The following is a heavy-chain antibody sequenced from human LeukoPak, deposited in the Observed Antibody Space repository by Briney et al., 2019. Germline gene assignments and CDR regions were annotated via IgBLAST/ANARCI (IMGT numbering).Heavy chain of an antibody. CDR1: GGSFSGYY. Sequence: SETLSLTCAVYGGSFSGYYWSWIRQAPGKGLEWIGEINHSGSTNYNPSLKSRVTISVDTSKNQFSLKLSSVTAADTAVYYCARGQKRHCSSTSCSYPSYYYGMDVWGQGTTVTVSS. CDR2: INHSGST. CDR3: ARGQKRHCSSTSCSYPSYYYGMDV. J-gene: IGHJ6*02. D-gene: IGHD2-2*01. V-gene: IGHV4-34*01.